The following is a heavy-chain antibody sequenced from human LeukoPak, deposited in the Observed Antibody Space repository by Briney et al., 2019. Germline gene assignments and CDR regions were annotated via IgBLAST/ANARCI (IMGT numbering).Heavy chain of an antibody. CDR1: GFTFSSYW. D-gene: IGHD3-22*01. V-gene: IGHV3-7*03. J-gene: IGHJ4*02. CDR3: ARDLTYYYDSSGYTLDY. CDR2: IKQDGSEK. Sequence: PGGSLRLSCAASGFTFSSYWMSWVRQAPGKGLEWVANIKQDGSEKYYVDSVKGRFTISRDNAKNSLYLQMNSLRAEDTALYYCARDLTYYYDSSGYTLDYWGQGTLVTVSS.